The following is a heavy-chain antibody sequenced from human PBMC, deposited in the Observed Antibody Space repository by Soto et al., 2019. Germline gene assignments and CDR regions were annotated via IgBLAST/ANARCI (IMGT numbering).Heavy chain of an antibody. V-gene: IGHV4-59*01. CDR1: GASMIGNY. CDR3: ARPNMWYGKIQD. J-gene: IGHJ1*01. Sequence: QVQLQESGPGLVKPSETLSLTCTVSGASMIGNYWTWVRQPPGKGLEWIGNMIYSGTTNYNPSLKRRATVSLDTSMNQFSLRLSSVTAAVTAVYYCARPNMWYGKIQDWGQGTLVTVSS. D-gene: IGHD2-15*01. CDR2: MIYSGTT.